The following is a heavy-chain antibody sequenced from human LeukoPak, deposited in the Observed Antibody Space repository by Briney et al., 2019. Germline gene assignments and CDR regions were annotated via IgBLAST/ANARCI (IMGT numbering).Heavy chain of an antibody. J-gene: IGHJ5*01. CDR2: INPSGSTT. CDR1: GYTFTSYF. V-gene: IGHV1-46*01. CDR3: ARETSDS. Sequence: ASVTLSCKASGYTFTSYFMHWVRQAPGQGLEWLGMINPSGSTTTYAQKFQGRVTMTRDTSTSTVYMELSSLRSEDTAVYYCARETSDSWGQGTLVTVPS. D-gene: IGHD1-1*01.